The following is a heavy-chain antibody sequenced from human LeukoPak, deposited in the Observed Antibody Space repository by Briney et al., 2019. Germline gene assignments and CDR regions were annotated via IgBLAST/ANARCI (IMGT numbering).Heavy chain of an antibody. D-gene: IGHD3-10*01. J-gene: IGHJ4*02. CDR3: ARRFYGSGSPFDY. CDR2: IYYSGST. Sequence: SETLSLTCTVSGYSISSGYYWGWIRQPPGKGLEWIGSIYYSGSTYYNPSLKSRVTISVDTSKNQFSLKLSSVTVADTAVYYCARRFYGSGSPFDYWGQGTLVTVSS. V-gene: IGHV4-38-2*02. CDR1: GYSISSGYY.